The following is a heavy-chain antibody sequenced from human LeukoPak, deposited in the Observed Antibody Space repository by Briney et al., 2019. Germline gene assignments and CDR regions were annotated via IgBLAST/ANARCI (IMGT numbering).Heavy chain of an antibody. CDR2: IYYSGST. J-gene: IGHJ5*02. D-gene: IGHD3-10*01. Sequence: SETLSLTCTVSDGSISRYYWSWIRQPPGKGLEWIGYIYYSGSTKYNPSLKSRLTISVDTSKNQLSLRLTSVTAADTAVYYCARNSVGELSWFEPWGQGTLVTVSS. V-gene: IGHV4-59*01. CDR1: DGSISRYY. CDR3: ARNSVGELSWFEP.